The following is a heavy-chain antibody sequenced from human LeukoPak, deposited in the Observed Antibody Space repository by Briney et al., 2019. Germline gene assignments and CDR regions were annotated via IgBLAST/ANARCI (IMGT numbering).Heavy chain of an antibody. CDR2: IIPILGIA. Sequence: ALVKVSCKASGGTFSSYAISWVRQAPGQGLEWMGRIIPILGIANYAQKFQGRVTITADKSTSTAYMELSSLRSEDTAVYYCARDIELRYFDWPPYGMDVWGQGTTVTVSS. J-gene: IGHJ6*02. V-gene: IGHV1-69*04. D-gene: IGHD3-9*01. CDR3: ARDIELRYFDWPPYGMDV. CDR1: GGTFSSYA.